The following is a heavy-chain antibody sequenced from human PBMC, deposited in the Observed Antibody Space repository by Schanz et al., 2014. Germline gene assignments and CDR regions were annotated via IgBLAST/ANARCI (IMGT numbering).Heavy chain of an antibody. CDR1: GYTFTSYY. J-gene: IGHJ6*02. Sequence: QVQLVQSGAEVKKPGASVKVSCKASGYTFTSYYMHWVRQAPGQGLEWLGIINPSGGSTSYAQKFQGRVSMTRDTSTSTVYMELSSLRSGDAAVYYYAKVDRTRYYAMDVWGQGTTVTVSS. CDR3: AKVDRTRYYAMDV. CDR2: INPSGGST. V-gene: IGHV1-46*01. D-gene: IGHD3-9*01.